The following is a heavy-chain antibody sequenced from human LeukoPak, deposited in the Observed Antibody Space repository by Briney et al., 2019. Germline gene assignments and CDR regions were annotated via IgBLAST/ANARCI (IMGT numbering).Heavy chain of an antibody. D-gene: IGHD3-9*01. V-gene: IGHV4-30-4*08. CDR1: GGSISSGDYY. Sequence: SETLSLTCTVSGGSISSGDYYWSWIRQPPGKGLEWIGYIYYSGSTYYNPSLKSRVTISVDTSKNQFSLKLSSVTAADTAVYYCAREKNYDILRFDPWGQGTLVTVSS. CDR2: IYYSGST. CDR3: AREKNYDILRFDP. J-gene: IGHJ5*02.